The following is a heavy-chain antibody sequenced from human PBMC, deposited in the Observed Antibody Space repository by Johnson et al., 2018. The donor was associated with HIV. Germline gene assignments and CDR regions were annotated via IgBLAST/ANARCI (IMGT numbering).Heavy chain of an antibody. D-gene: IGHD3-22*01. V-gene: IGHV3-20*04. CDR3: ARDLKSYYDSSGYFDAFDI. J-gene: IGHJ3*02. CDR1: GFTFDDYG. Sequence: MQLVESGGGVVRPGGSLRLSCAASGFTFDDYGMSWVRQAPGKGLEWVSGINWNGGSTGYADSVKGRFTISRDNAKNSLYLQMNSLRAEDTALYYCARDLKSYYDSSGYFDAFDIWGQGTMVTVSS. CDR2: INWNGGST.